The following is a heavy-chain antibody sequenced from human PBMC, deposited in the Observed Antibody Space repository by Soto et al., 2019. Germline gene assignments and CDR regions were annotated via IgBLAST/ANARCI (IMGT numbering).Heavy chain of an antibody. V-gene: IGHV3-30*18. J-gene: IGHJ4*02. CDR3: AKDAPPKQQLDGRIDY. Sequence: QVQLVESGGGVVQPGRSLRLSCAASGFTFSNYGMHWVRQAPGKGLEWVAVISYDGSNKYYADSVKGRFTISRDNSKNTRYLQRNSLRPEDTAVYYCAKDAPPKQQLDGRIDYWGQGTLVTVSS. CDR1: GFTFSNYG. CDR2: ISYDGSNK. D-gene: IGHD6-13*01.